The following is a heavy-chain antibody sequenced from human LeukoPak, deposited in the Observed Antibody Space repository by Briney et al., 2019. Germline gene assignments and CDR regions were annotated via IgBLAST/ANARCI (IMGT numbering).Heavy chain of an antibody. D-gene: IGHD2-8*01. Sequence: GASVKVSCKASGYTFTGYYMHWVRQAPGQGLEWMGMINPNTGATKTAQKFQGRVTMTGDTSINTASMELTSLTSGDAAVYYCTRVPIEWSNLYFDYWGQGTHVTVSS. CDR3: TRVPIEWSNLYFDY. CDR1: GYTFTGYY. CDR2: INPNTGAT. J-gene: IGHJ4*02. V-gene: IGHV1-2*02.